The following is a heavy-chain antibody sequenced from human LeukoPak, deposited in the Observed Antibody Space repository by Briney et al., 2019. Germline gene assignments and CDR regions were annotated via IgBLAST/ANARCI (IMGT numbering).Heavy chain of an antibody. D-gene: IGHD3-3*01. Sequence: PGRSLRLSCAASGFTFSSYGMHWVRQAPGKGLEWVAVISYDGSNKYYADSVKGRFTISRDNSKNTLYLQMNSLRAEDTAVYYCARANYDFWSGWAPYAQPKYGMDVWGQGTTVTVSS. CDR1: GFTFSSYG. V-gene: IGHV3-30*03. CDR3: ARANYDFWSGWAPYAQPKYGMDV. CDR2: ISYDGSNK. J-gene: IGHJ6*02.